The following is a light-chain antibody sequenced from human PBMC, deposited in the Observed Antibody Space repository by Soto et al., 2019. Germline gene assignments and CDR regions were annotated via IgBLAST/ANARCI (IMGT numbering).Light chain of an antibody. Sequence: QSVLTQPPSVSAAPGQKVTISRSGSSSNIENNYVSWYQQLPGTAPKLLIYDTHKRPSRIPDRFSGSRSGTSATLGITGLQPGDEADYYCGTWDSSLSSVVFGGGTKLTVL. CDR2: DTH. CDR3: GTWDSSLSSVV. J-gene: IGLJ2*01. CDR1: SSNIENNY. V-gene: IGLV1-51*01.